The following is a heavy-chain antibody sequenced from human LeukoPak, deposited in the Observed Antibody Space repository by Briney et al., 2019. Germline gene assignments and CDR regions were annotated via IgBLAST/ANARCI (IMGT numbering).Heavy chain of an antibody. CDR1: GGSFSGYD. CDR2: INHSGTT. Sequence: SETLSLTCAVYGGSFSGYDWTWIRQPPGKGLQWIGEINHSGTTNYNPSLKSRVTISVDTSQNQFSLKLSSVTAADTAVYYCARARGIVVVVAEDCYFDYWGQGTLVAVSA. D-gene: IGHD2-15*01. J-gene: IGHJ4*02. V-gene: IGHV4-34*01. CDR3: ARARGIVVVVAEDCYFDY.